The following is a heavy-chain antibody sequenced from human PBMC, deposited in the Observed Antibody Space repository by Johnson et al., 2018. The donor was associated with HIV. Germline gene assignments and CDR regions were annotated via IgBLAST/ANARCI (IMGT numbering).Heavy chain of an antibody. D-gene: IGHD6-6*01. V-gene: IGHV3-7*05. J-gene: IGHJ3*02. CDR3: ASLVGSSSGEAFDI. Sequence: VQLVESGGGLVQPGGSLRLSCAASGFTFSSYWMSWVRQAPGKGLEWVANIKQDGSEKYSVYSVKVRFTLSRDNAKNSLYLQMNSLRAEDTALYYCASLVGSSSGEAFDIWGQGTMVTVSS. CDR2: IKQDGSEK. CDR1: GFTFSSYW.